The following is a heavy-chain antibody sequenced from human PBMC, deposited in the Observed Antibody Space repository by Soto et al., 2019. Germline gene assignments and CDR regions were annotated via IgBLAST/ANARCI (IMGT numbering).Heavy chain of an antibody. J-gene: IGHJ4*02. CDR3: AAARGMTTVFDY. Sequence: SVKVSCKASGFTFTSSAMQWVRQARGQRLEWIGWIVVGSGNTNHAQKFQERVTITRDMSTSTAYMELSSLRSEDTAVYYCAAARGMTTVFDYWGQGTLVTVSS. D-gene: IGHD4-17*01. V-gene: IGHV1-58*02. CDR1: GFTFTSSA. CDR2: IVVGSGNT.